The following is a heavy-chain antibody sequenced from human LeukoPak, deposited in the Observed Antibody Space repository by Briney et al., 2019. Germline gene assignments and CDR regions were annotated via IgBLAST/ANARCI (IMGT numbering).Heavy chain of an antibody. J-gene: IGHJ4*02. CDR1: GGSISSSSYY. Sequence: SETLSLTCTVSGGSISSSSYYWGWLRQPPGKGLYWVGSIYHSGSTYYNPSLKSRVTISVDTSKNQFSLHLSSVTAADTAVYYCTIKVGALDYWGQGTLVTVSS. CDR2: IYHSGST. D-gene: IGHD1-26*01. CDR3: TIKVGALDY. V-gene: IGHV4-39*07.